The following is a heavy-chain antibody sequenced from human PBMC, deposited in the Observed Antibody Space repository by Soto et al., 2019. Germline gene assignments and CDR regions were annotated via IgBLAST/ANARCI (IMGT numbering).Heavy chain of an antibody. CDR2: IYPCDSDT. CDR3: ARLRRLQLLEVGREFDY. Sequence: GESLKISCKGSGYSFTSYWIGWVRQMPGKGLEWVGIIYPCDSDTRYSPSFQGRVTTSADKSFSNAYLQWSSLKASDNAMYYCARLRRLQLLEVGREFDYWGQGTLVTVSS. CDR1: GYSFTSYW. D-gene: IGHD5-12*01. J-gene: IGHJ4*02. V-gene: IGHV5-51*01.